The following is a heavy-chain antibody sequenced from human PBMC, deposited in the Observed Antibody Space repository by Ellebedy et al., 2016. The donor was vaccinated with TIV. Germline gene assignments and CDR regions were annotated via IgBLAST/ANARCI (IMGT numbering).Heavy chain of an antibody. CDR1: GFTFTSSA. Sequence: SVKVSCXASGFTFTSSAVQWVRPARGQRLDWIGWIVVGSGNTNYAQKFQERVTITRDMSTSTAYMELSSLRSEDTAVYYCARRARRGYCSSTSCYTLGYWGQGTLVTVSS. V-gene: IGHV1-58*01. J-gene: IGHJ4*02. D-gene: IGHD2-2*02. CDR2: IVVGSGNT. CDR3: ARRARRGYCSSTSCYTLGY.